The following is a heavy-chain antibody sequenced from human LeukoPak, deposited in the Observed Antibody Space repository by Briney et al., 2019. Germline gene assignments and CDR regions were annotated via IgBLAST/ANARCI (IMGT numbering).Heavy chain of an antibody. D-gene: IGHD1-1*01. CDR2: IYYSGST. Sequence: PSETLSLTCTVSGGSISSGDYYWSWIRQPPGKGLEWIGYIYYSGSTYYNPSLKSRVTISVDTSKNQFSLKLSSVTAADTAVYYCARDSGTANWFDPWGQGTLVTVSS. J-gene: IGHJ5*02. CDR3: ARDSGTANWFDP. CDR1: GGSISSGDYY. V-gene: IGHV4-30-4*02.